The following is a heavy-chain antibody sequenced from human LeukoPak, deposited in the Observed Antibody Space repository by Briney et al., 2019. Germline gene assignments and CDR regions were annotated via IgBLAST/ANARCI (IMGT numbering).Heavy chain of an antibody. Sequence: ASVKVSCKASGYTFTGYYMHWVRQAPGQGLEWMGWINPNSGGTNYAQKFQGRVTMTRDTSISTAYMELSRLRSDDTAVYYCARAGYSSGWHHDYWGQGTLVTVSS. D-gene: IGHD6-19*01. CDR3: ARAGYSSGWHHDY. CDR1: GYTFTGYY. V-gene: IGHV1-2*02. J-gene: IGHJ4*02. CDR2: INPNSGGT.